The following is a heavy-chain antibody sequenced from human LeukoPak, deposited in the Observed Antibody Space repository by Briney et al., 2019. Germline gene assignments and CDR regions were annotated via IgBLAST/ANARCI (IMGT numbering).Heavy chain of an antibody. CDR3: ASVSGYYSPDN. D-gene: IGHD3-22*01. J-gene: IGHJ4*01. CDR1: GVTFTGYY. CDR2: INPNTGNT. Sequence: ASLKVSCEASGVTFTGYYMHGVRQAPGQGREWRGWINPNTGNTNYARTFQGRATMTRDPSISTAYMELGRLRSDDSAVYSCASVSGYYSPDNWGQGTLVTVSS. V-gene: IGHV1-2*02.